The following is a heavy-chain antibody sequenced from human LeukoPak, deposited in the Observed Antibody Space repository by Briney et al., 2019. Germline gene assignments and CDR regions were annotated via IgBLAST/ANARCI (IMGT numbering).Heavy chain of an antibody. J-gene: IGHJ3*02. D-gene: IGHD4-17*01. CDR3: VRDRAVSPFPPDAFDM. CDR1: GFTFSNYW. CDR2: INSYGRST. Sequence: GGSLRLSCAASGFTFSNYWMHWVRQAPGKGLVWVSRINSYGRSTKYADSVKGRFTISRDNAKNTLYLQMNSLRAEDTAVYYCVRDRAVSPFPPDAFDMWGQGTMVTVAS. V-gene: IGHV3-74*01.